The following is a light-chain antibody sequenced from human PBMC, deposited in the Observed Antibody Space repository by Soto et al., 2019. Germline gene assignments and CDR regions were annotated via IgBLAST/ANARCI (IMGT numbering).Light chain of an antibody. CDR1: QTISSW. CDR2: KAS. V-gene: IGKV1-5*03. CDR3: QHYNSYSEA. Sequence: DIQMTQSPSTLSASVGDRVTITCRASQTISSWLAWYQQKPGKAPKLLIYKASTLKSGVPSRFSGSGSGTEITLTISSLQPDDFATYYCQHYNSYSEAFGQGTKVAIK. J-gene: IGKJ1*01.